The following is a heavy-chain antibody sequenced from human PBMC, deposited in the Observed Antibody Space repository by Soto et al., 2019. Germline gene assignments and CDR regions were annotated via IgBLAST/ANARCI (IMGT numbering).Heavy chain of an antibody. D-gene: IGHD5-12*01. CDR2: IKQDGSQK. J-gene: IGHJ4*02. CDR1: GFSFSNSW. Sequence: EVQLVESGGGLVQPGGSLRLSCAASGFSFSNSWMSWVRQAPGKGLEWVANIKQDGSQKYYVDSVEGRVTISRDNAKKSLFLQMDSLRVEDTAVYYCARVGLGTGDDTGDYWGQGTLVTVSS. V-gene: IGHV3-7*04. CDR3: ARVGLGTGDDTGDY.